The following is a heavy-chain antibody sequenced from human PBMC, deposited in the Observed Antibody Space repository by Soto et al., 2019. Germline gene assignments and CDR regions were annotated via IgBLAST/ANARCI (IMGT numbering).Heavy chain of an antibody. V-gene: IGHV3-23*01. J-gene: IGHJ1*01. CDR2: ISGSGDKT. CDR3: ARESTWYGGQYFQD. D-gene: IGHD3-16*01. Sequence: EVQLLQSGGGLAQPGTSLRLSCAASGFTFKYYAMTWVRQAPGKGLEWVSTISGSGDKTDYADSVKGRFRVSRDNSKDTLSLQMDSLRAADTDLYYCARESTWYGGQYFQDWGQGTLVTVSS. CDR1: GFTFKYYA.